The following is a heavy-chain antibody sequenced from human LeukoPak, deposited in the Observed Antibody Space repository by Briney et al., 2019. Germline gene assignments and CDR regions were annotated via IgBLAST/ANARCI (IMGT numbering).Heavy chain of an antibody. J-gene: IGHJ4*02. Sequence: SETLSLTCAVYGGSFSGYYWSWIRQPPGKGLEWIGYIYYSGSTDYNPSLKSRVTISVDTSKNQFSLKPNSMTAADTAVYYCARTTTKYNTYDYWGQGTLVTVSS. V-gene: IGHV4-59*01. CDR1: GGSFSGYY. D-gene: IGHD4-17*01. CDR2: IYYSGST. CDR3: ARTTTKYNTYDY.